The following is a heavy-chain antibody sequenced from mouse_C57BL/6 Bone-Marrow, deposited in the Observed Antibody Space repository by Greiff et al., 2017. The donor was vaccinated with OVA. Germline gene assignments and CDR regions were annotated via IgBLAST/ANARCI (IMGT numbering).Heavy chain of an antibody. D-gene: IGHD1-1*01. CDR1: GYTFTNYW. J-gene: IGHJ1*03. V-gene: IGHV1-63*01. CDR2: IYPGGGYT. Sequence: VQLVESGAELVRPGTSVKMSCKASGYTFTNYWIGWAKQRPGHGLEWIGDIYPGGGYTNYNEKFKGKATLTADKSSSTAYMQFSSLTSEDSAIYYCARSATVVRWYFDVWGTGTTVTVSS. CDR3: ARSATVVRWYFDV.